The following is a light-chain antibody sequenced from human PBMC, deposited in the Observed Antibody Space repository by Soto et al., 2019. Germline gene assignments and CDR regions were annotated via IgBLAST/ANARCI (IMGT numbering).Light chain of an antibody. J-gene: IGKJ3*01. CDR1: QSISTY. CDR2: AAF. CDR3: QQSYCTPFT. Sequence: DIQRTQFPSSLSASVRDRVTITCRASQSISTYLNWYQQKAGKAPKVMIHAAFSFQSGVPSRFNGSGSGTDFTLAISSLQPEDFGNYYCQQSYCTPFTFAPGIKVDGK. V-gene: IGKV1-39*01.